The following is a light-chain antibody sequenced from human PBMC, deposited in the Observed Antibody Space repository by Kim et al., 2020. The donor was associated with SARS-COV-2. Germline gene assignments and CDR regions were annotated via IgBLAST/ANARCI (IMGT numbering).Light chain of an antibody. V-gene: IGKV1-9*01. CDR2: DAS. J-gene: IGKJ4*01. CDR3: QQHNAYPPT. CDR1: QGISRS. Sequence: ASVGDRVTVPCRASQGISRSLAWYQQKPGKAPELLIYDASTLQRGVPSGLSGSGSGTEFTLTITTLQPEDFATYYCQQHNAYPPTFGGGTKVDIK.